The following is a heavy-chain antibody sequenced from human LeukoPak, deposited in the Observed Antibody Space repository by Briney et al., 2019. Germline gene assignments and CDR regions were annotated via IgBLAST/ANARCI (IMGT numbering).Heavy chain of an antibody. V-gene: IGHV5-51*01. CDR2: IYPGDSDT. Sequence: GESLKISCKVSGYCFTDYWIGWVRQLPGKGLEWMGIIYPGDSDTRYSPSFQGQVTISADKSISTAYLQWSSLKASDTAMYYCARAWSCRCGSCYAEDWGQGTLVTVSS. D-gene: IGHD2-15*01. J-gene: IGHJ4*02. CDR3: ARAWSCRCGSCYAED. CDR1: GYCFTDYW.